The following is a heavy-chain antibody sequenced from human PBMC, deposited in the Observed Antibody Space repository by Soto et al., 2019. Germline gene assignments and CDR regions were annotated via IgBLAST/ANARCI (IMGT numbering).Heavy chain of an antibody. D-gene: IGHD2-2*01. CDR3: AREVVPAAIFDY. Sequence: SETLSLTCTVSGGSISSGDYYWRWIRQPPGKGLEWIGYIYYSGSTYYNPSLKSRVTISVDTSKNQFSLKLSSVTAADTAVYYCAREVVPAAIFDYWGQGTLVTVSS. J-gene: IGHJ4*02. V-gene: IGHV4-30-4*01. CDR2: IYYSGST. CDR1: GGSISSGDYY.